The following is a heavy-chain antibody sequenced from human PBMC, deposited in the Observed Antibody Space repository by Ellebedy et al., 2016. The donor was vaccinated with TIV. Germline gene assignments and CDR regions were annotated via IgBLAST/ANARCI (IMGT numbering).Heavy chain of an antibody. D-gene: IGHD4-17*01. CDR3: ARTAVTTLWDY. CDR1: GGSISSSSYY. V-gene: IGHV4-39*01. CDR2: IYYSGST. J-gene: IGHJ4*02. Sequence: SETLSLTXTVSGGSISSSSYYWGWIRQPPGKGLEWIGSIYYSGSTYYNPSLKSRVTISVDTSKNQFSLKLSSVTAADTAVYYCARTAVTTLWDYWGQGTLVTVSS.